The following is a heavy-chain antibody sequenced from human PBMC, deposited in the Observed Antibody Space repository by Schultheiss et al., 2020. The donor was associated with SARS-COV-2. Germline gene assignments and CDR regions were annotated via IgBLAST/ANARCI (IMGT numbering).Heavy chain of an antibody. CDR1: GGSISSGGDY. CDR2: IFYSGST. V-gene: IGHV4-61*08. J-gene: IGHJ6*02. CDR3: AVIGSPDGVDV. Sequence: SETLSLTCTVSGGSISSGGDYWTWIRQPPGKGLQWIGYIFYSGSTDYNPSLKSRVTISADMSKNQISLKLNSVTAADTAVYYCAVIGSPDGVDVWGQGTTVTVSS. D-gene: IGHD2-15*01.